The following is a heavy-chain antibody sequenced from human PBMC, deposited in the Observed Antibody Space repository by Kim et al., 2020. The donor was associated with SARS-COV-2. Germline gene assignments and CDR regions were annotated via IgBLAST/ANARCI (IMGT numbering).Heavy chain of an antibody. J-gene: IGHJ6*02. CDR2: IMWNTDGI. Sequence: SLRLSCIASGFTFHDHAMHWVRQAPGKGLEWVSGIMWNTDGIGYADSVKGRFTTSIDKAKNSPYLQMNSLRPEDTALYYCTKDVLAGGADVWGQGTA. D-gene: IGHD3-3*02. CDR1: GFTFHDHA. CDR3: TKDVLAGGADV. V-gene: IGHV3-9*01.